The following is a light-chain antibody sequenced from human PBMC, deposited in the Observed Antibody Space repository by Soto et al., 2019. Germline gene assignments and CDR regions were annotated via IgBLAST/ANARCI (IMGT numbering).Light chain of an antibody. V-gene: IGLV2-14*01. J-gene: IGLJ1*01. CDR2: EVS. CDR1: SSDVGGYNY. Sequence: QSVLTQPASVSGSPGQSITISCTGTSSDVGGYNYVSWYQQHPDKAPKLMIYEVSYRPSGVSNRFSASKSGNTASLTISGLQAEDEADYYCSSYTTSSTYVFGTGTKLTVL. CDR3: SSYTTSSTYV.